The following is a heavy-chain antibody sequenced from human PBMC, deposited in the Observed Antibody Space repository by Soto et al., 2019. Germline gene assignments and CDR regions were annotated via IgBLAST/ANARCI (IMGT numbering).Heavy chain of an antibody. CDR1: GYTFTSYG. CDR3: ARERGYSSSLYYYYYGMDV. D-gene: IGHD6-13*01. V-gene: IGHV1-18*01. CDR2: ISAYNGNT. Sequence: QVQLVQSGAEVKKPGASVKVSCKASGYTFTSYGISWVRQAPGQGLEWMGWISAYNGNTNYAQKLQGRVTMTTDTSTSTAYMELRSLRSDDTAVYYCARERGYSSSLYYYYYGMDVWGQGTTVTVSS. J-gene: IGHJ6*02.